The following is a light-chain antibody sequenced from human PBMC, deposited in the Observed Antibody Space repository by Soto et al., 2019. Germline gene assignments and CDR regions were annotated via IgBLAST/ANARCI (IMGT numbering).Light chain of an antibody. V-gene: IGKV1-9*01. CDR2: GAS. J-gene: IGKJ4*01. CDR1: QDITNY. CDR3: QQLNAYPHS. Sequence: DIQLTQSPSFLSASVGDRVPITCRASQDITNYLAWYLQNPGKAPKLLIYGASTLQSGVPSRFSGSGSGTEFTLTVSSLQPEDFATYYCQQLNAYPHSFGGGTKVDIK.